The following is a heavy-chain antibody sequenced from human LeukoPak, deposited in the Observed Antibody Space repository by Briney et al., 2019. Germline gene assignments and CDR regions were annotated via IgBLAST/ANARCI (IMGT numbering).Heavy chain of an antibody. CDR1: GGSISSYY. D-gene: IGHD3-3*01. CDR2: IYYSGST. V-gene: IGHV4-59*01. J-gene: IGHJ4*02. Sequence: PSETLSVTCTVSGGSISSYYWSWIRQPPGKGLEWIGYIYYSGSTNYNPSLKSRVTISVDTSKNQFSLKLSSVTAADTAVYYCGRMEYYFDYWGQGTLVTVSS. CDR3: GRMEYYFDY.